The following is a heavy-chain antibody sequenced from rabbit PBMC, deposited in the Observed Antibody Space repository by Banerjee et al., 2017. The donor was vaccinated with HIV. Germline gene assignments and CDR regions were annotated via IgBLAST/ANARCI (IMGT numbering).Heavy chain of an antibody. V-gene: IGHV1S45*01. CDR2: IAGSSSGFT. J-gene: IGHJ6*01. CDR3: ARDTGSSFSSYGMDL. D-gene: IGHD8-1*01. CDR1: GFSFSNKAV. Sequence: EQLVESGGGLVQPEGSLTLTCTASGFSFSNKAVMCWVRQAPGKGLEWIACIAGSSSGFTYSATWAKGRFTCSKTSSTTVTLQMPSLTVADTATYFCARDTGSSFSSYGMDLWGPGTLVTVS.